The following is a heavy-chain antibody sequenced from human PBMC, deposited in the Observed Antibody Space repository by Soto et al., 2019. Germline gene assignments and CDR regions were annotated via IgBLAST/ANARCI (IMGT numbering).Heavy chain of an antibody. CDR2: IIPIFGTA. V-gene: IGHV1-69*13. J-gene: IGHJ4*02. D-gene: IGHD2-2*01. Sequence: VASVKVSCKASGGTFSSYAISWVRQAPGQGLEWMGGIIPIFGTASYAQKFQGRVTITADESTSTAYMELSSLRSEDTAVYYCARDLDCSSTSCSGHYWGQGTLVTVSS. CDR3: ARDLDCSSTSCSGHY. CDR1: GGTFSSYA.